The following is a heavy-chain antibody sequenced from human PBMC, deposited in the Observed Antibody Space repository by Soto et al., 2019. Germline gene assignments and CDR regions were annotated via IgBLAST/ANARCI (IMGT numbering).Heavy chain of an antibody. D-gene: IGHD6-19*01. J-gene: IGHJ4*02. CDR3: ASRSSGWYFDY. CDR2: ISGSGGST. Sequence: PGGSLRLSCAASGVTCSSYAMNWVRQGPGKGLEWVSVISGSGGSTYYADSVKGRFTISRDNSKNTLYLQMNSLRAEDTAVYYCASRSSGWYFDYWGQGTLVTVSS. V-gene: IGHV3-23*01. CDR1: GVTCSSYA.